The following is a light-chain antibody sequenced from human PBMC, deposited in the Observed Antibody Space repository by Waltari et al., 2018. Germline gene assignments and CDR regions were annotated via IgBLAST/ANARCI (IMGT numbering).Light chain of an antibody. CDR2: EAS. CDR3: CSDAGSNTFV. Sequence: QSALAQPASVSGSPGQSITISCTTASGVVGSNNLFSWYQQHPGKAPKLLIYEASERPSGVSSRFSGSKSGNTASLTISGLQAEDEADYYCCSDAGSNTFVFGGGTKVTVL. J-gene: IGLJ2*01. CDR1: SGVVGSNNL. V-gene: IGLV2-23*02.